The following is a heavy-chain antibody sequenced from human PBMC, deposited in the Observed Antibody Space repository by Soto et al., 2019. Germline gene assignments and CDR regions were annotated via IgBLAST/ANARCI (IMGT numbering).Heavy chain of an antibody. V-gene: IGHV1-69*08. CDR3: AREAGSYNMGTFPFYYMDV. CDR2: IVPILGTG. D-gene: IGHD3-10*01. Sequence: QVQLVQSGPEVKKSGSSVKVSCKLSGGTFTSDTISWLRLAPGQGLEWMGRIVPILGTGNYAQKFQGRVTITEARSTNTGYMELSSLTSEDTAIYYCAREAGSYNMGTFPFYYMDVWGNGTTVTVSS. CDR1: GGTFTSDT. J-gene: IGHJ6*03.